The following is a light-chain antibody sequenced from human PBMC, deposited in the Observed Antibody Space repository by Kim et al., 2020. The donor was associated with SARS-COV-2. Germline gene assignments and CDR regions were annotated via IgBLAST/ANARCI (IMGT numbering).Light chain of an antibody. Sequence: QSALTQPASVSGSPGQSITIPCTGTSSDVGGYNYVSWYQQYPGKAPKLMIYDVFKRPSGVSNRFSGSKSGNTASLTISGLQAEDEADYYCTSYRSSGYVFGTGTKVTVL. CDR3: TSYRSSGYV. J-gene: IGLJ1*01. CDR1: SSDVGGYNY. V-gene: IGLV2-14*03. CDR2: DVF.